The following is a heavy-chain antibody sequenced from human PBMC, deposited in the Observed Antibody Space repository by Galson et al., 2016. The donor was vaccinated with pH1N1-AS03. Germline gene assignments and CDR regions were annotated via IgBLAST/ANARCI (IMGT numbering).Heavy chain of an antibody. V-gene: IGHV6-1*01. CDR2: TYWRSKWYI. D-gene: IGHD2-15*01. CDR1: GDSVSSHIDA. CDR3: ERGRYSGFDI. Sequence: CAISGDSVSSHIDAWNWIRHSPSRGLEWLGRTYWRSKWYIDYALSLKSRITINPDTSKNQFSLQLTSVIPDDTAVYYCERGRYSGFDIWGQGAKVTVPS. J-gene: IGHJ3*02.